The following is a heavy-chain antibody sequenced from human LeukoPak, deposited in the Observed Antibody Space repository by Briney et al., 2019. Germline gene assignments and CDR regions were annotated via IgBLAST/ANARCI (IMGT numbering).Heavy chain of an antibody. V-gene: IGHV4-61*01. CDR3: AREMDRSSGYYYVV. D-gene: IGHD3-22*01. CDR2: IYYSGST. Sequence: SETLSLTCTVSGYSISSSYYWSWIRQPPGKGLEWIGYIYYSGSTNYNPSLKSRVTISVDTSKNQFSLKLSSVTAADTAVYYCAREMDRSSGYYYVVWGQGTLVTVSS. J-gene: IGHJ4*02. CDR1: GYSISSSYY.